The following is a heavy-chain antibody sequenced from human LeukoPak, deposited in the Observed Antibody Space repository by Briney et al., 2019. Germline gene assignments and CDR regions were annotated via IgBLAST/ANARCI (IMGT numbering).Heavy chain of an antibody. CDR2: INHSGST. CDR3: ARHDEVYSYDAFDI. Sequence: SETLSLTCAVYGGSFSGYYWSWIRQPPGKGLEWIGEINHSGSTNYNPSLKSRVTISVDTSKNQFSLKLRSVTAADTAVYYCARHDEVYSYDAFDIWGQGTMATVSS. D-gene: IGHD5-18*01. CDR1: GGSFSGYY. V-gene: IGHV4-34*01. J-gene: IGHJ3*02.